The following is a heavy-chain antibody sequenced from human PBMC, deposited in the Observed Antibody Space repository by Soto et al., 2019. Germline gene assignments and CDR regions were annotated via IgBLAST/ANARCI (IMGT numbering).Heavy chain of an antibody. Sequence: GGSLRLSCAASGFTFSSYSMNWVRQAPGKGLEWVSYISSSSSTIYYADSVKGRFTISRDNAKNSLYLQMNSLRAEDTAVYYCAGLGREVRGVINQLYWGQGTLVTVSS. CDR3: AGLGREVRGVINQLY. V-gene: IGHV3-48*01. CDR2: ISSSSSTI. J-gene: IGHJ4*02. D-gene: IGHD3-10*01. CDR1: GFTFSSYS.